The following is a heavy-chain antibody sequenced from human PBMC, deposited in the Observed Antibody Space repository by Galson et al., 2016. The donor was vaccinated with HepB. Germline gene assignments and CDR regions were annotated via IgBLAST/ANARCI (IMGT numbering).Heavy chain of an antibody. J-gene: IGHJ4*02. Sequence: SLRLSCAASGFTVSNNYMSWVRQAPGKGLEWVSLIYSGGSTYYADSVKGRFTISRDDSRNTVYLQMKSLKTEDTAVYYCSTDDWVTFWGQGTLVTVSS. CDR2: IYSGGST. D-gene: IGHD3-9*01. CDR1: GFTVSNNY. CDR3: STDDWVTF. V-gene: IGHV3-53*01.